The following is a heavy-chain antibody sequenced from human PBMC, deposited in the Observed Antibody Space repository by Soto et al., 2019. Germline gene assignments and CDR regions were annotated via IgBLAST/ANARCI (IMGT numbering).Heavy chain of an antibody. D-gene: IGHD2-21*01. J-gene: IGHJ4*02. CDR2: ISSYNGDT. CDR3: ARDTILDN. CDR1: GYTFTNFD. Sequence: ASVKVSCKASGYTFTNFDITWVRQAPGQGLEWMGWISSYNGDTSYPEDLQDRVTMTTDTSTSTAYMELRSLRSDDTAIYYCARDTILDNWGQGTLVTVSS. V-gene: IGHV1-18*01.